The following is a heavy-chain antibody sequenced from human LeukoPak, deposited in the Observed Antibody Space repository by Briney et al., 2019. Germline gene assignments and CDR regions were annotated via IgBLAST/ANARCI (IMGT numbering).Heavy chain of an antibody. CDR1: GFTFSSYA. V-gene: IGHV3-23*01. CDR2: ISGSGGST. J-gene: IGHJ4*02. D-gene: IGHD3-9*01. Sequence: GGSLRLSCAASGFTFSSYAMSWVRQAPGKGLEWVSAISGSGGSTYYADSVKGRFTISRDNSKNTLYLQMNSLRAEDTAVYYCAKLHGADYDILTGYGYWGQGTLVTVSS. CDR3: AKLHGADYDILTGYGY.